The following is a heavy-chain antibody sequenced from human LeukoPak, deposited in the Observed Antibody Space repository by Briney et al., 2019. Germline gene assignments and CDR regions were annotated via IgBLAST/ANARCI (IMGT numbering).Heavy chain of an antibody. Sequence: VASVKVSCKASGGTFSTYTITWVRQAPGQGLEWMGGIIPIFGTANYAQKFQGRVTITADKSTSTAYMELSSLRSEDTAVYYCASGRDGYNWYAFDIWGQGTMVTVSS. J-gene: IGHJ3*02. CDR2: IIPIFGTA. CDR1: GGTFSTYT. V-gene: IGHV1-69*06. D-gene: IGHD5-24*01. CDR3: ASGRDGYNWYAFDI.